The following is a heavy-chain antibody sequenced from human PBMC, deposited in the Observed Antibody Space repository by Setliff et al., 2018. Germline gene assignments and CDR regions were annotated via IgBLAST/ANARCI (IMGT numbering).Heavy chain of an antibody. J-gene: IGHJ4*02. Sequence: SVKVSCKASGGTFSSYAISWVRQAPGQGLEWMGGIIPIFGTANYAQKFQGRVTITADESTSTAYMELSGLRSEDTAVYYCARGLIVLPGPSGDMGYFDYWGQGTLVTVSS. D-gene: IGHD2-8*01. V-gene: IGHV1-69*13. CDR2: IIPIFGTA. CDR3: ARGLIVLPGPSGDMGYFDY. CDR1: GGTFSSYA.